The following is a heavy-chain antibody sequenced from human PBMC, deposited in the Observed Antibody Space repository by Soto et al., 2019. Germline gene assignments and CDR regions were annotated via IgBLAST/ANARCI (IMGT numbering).Heavy chain of an antibody. CDR3: ARLYCSSTSCYSVGAFDI. Sequence: GGSLRLSCAASGFTFSSYGMHWVRQAPGKGLEWVALIWFDGSDKYYADSVKGRFTISRDNSKNTLYLQMNSLRADDTAVYYCARLYCSSTSCYSVGAFDIWGQGTMVTVSS. CDR2: IWFDGSDK. D-gene: IGHD2-2*01. CDR1: GFTFSSYG. V-gene: IGHV3-33*01. J-gene: IGHJ3*02.